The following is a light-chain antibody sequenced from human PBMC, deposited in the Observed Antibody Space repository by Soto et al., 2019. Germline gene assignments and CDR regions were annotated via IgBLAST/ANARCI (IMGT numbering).Light chain of an antibody. Sequence: QSVLNQPASVSGSPGQSITISCTGTSSDVGGYNYVSCYQQHPGKTPKLMIFEVTYRPSGVSIRFSGSKSGNTASLTISGLQAEDEADYYCTSYTSTSPWVFGGGTKLTVL. CDR1: SSDVGGYNY. CDR2: EVT. CDR3: TSYTSTSPWV. J-gene: IGLJ3*02. V-gene: IGLV2-14*01.